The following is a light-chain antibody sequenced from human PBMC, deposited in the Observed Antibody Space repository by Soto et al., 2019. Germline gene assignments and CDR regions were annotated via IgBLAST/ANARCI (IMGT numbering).Light chain of an antibody. CDR2: QAS. CDR1: QSISSW. V-gene: IGKV1-5*03. CDR3: QHYNSFTWT. Sequence: DIQMTQSPSTLSASVGDRVTITCRASQSISSWLAWYQQKPGKAPKLLIYQASSLETGVPSRFGGSGSGTEFTLTTSSLQPDDFATYFCQHYNSFTWTFGQGTKVEIK. J-gene: IGKJ1*01.